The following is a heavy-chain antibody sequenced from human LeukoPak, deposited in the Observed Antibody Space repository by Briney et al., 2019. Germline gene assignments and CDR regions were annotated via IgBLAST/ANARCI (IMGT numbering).Heavy chain of an antibody. Sequence: GGSLRLSCAASEFTVDNNYMTWVRQAPGRGLEWVTMIYSGGNTYDTDSVKGRFTISRDNSRNTLYLQMNSLRVDDTAVYYCARCSTTSGHSVRWFDPWGQGTLVTVSS. CDR1: EFTVDNNY. V-gene: IGHV3-53*01. J-gene: IGHJ5*02. CDR3: ARCSTTSGHSVRWFDP. D-gene: IGHD3-22*01. CDR2: IYSGGNT.